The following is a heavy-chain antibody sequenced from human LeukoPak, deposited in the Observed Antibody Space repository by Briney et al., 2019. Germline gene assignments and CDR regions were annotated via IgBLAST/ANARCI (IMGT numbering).Heavy chain of an antibody. J-gene: IGHJ3*02. CDR1: GYTFTGYY. CDR2: INPNSGGT. Sequence: GASVKVSCKASGYTFTGYYMHWVRQAPGQGLEWMGWINPNSGGTNYAQKFQGRVTMTRDTSISTAYMELSSLRSEDTAVYYCASRIVYCSSTSCYLGAFDIWGQGTMVTVSS. V-gene: IGHV1-2*02. CDR3: ASRIVYCSSTSCYLGAFDI. D-gene: IGHD2-2*01.